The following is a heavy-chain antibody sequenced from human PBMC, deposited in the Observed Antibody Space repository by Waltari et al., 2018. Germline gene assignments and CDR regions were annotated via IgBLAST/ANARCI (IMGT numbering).Heavy chain of an antibody. CDR1: GYSFTSYW. CDR2: IYPGDPDT. Sequence: EVQLVQSGAEVKKPGESLKISCKGSGYSFTSYWIGWVRQMPGEGLEWMGIIYPGDPDTRYSPAFQGQVTISAAKSISTAYLQWSSLKASDTAMYYCARLYGYSNYVEDWYFDLWGRGTLVTVSS. D-gene: IGHD4-4*01. J-gene: IGHJ2*01. CDR3: ARLYGYSNYVEDWYFDL. V-gene: IGHV5-51*01.